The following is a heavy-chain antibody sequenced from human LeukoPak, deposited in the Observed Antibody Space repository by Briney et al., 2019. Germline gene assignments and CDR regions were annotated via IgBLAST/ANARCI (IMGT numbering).Heavy chain of an antibody. CDR3: ARDVKGRWELLGSHDY. D-gene: IGHD1-26*01. CDR2: ISSSSSYI. Sequence: GGSLRLSCTASGFTLSSYSMSWVRQAPGKGLEWASSISSSSSYIYYADSVKGRLTISRDNAKNSLYLQMNSLRVEDTAVYYCARDVKGRWELLGSHDYWGQGTLVTVSS. J-gene: IGHJ4*02. CDR1: GFTLSSYS. V-gene: IGHV3-21*01.